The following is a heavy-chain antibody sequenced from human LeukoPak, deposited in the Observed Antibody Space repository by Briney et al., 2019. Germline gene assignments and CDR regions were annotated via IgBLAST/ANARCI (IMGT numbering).Heavy chain of an antibody. CDR1: GGSISSYY. CDR3: ARDRSNWGYYFDY. V-gene: IGHV4-59*01. J-gene: IGHJ4*02. Sequence: SETLSLTCTVSGGSISSYYWSWIRQPPGKGLEWIGYIYKSGSTNYNPSLKSRVTTIVDTSKNQFSLKLSSVTAADTALYYCARDRSNWGYYFDYWGQGTLVTVSS. D-gene: IGHD7-27*01. CDR2: IYKSGST.